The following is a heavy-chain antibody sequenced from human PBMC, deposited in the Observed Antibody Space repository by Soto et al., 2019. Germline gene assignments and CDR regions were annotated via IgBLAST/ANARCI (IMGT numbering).Heavy chain of an antibody. CDR1: GFTFSSYG. CDR3: AKDPRLLRYFDWTDYYYYYMDV. CDR2: ISYDGSNK. V-gene: IGHV3-30*18. J-gene: IGHJ6*03. D-gene: IGHD3-9*01. Sequence: PGGSLRLSCAASGFTFSSYGMHWVRQAPGKGLEWVAVISYDGSNKYYADSVKGRFTISRDNSKNTLYLQMNSLRAEDTAVYYCAKDPRLLRYFDWTDYYYYYMDVWGKGTTVTVSS.